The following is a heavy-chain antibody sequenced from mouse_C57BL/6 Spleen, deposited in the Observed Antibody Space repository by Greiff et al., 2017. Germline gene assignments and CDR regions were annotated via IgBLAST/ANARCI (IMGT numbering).Heavy chain of an antibody. V-gene: IGHV1-82*01. J-gene: IGHJ3*01. CDR1: GYAFRSSW. CDR2: IYPGDGDT. CDR3: ARTYDYDGGAWFAY. D-gene: IGHD2-4*01. Sequence: QVQLQQSGPELVKPGASVKISCKASGYAFRSSWMNWVKQRPGKGLEWIGRIYPGDGDTNYNGKFKGKATLTADKSSSTAYMQLSSLTSEDSAVYFCARTYDYDGGAWFAYWGQGTLVTVSA.